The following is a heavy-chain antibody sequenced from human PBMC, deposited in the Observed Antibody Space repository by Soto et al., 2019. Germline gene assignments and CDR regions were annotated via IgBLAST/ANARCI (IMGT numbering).Heavy chain of an antibody. CDR3: AKIPYDFWSGYPSSGMDV. CDR1: GFTFSSYA. CDR2: ISGSGGST. Sequence: GGSLRLSCAASGFTFSSYAMSWVRQAPGKGLEWVSAISGSGGSTYYADSVKGRFTISRDNSKNTLYLQMNSLRAEDPAVYYCAKIPYDFWSGYPSSGMDVWGQGTTVTVSS. V-gene: IGHV3-23*01. J-gene: IGHJ6*02. D-gene: IGHD3-3*01.